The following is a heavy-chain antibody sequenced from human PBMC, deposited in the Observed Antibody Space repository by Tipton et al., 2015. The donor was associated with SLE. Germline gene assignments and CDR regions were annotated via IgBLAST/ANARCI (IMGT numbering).Heavy chain of an antibody. CDR2: IYTSGST. CDR3: AREGPSGPSHLPGTLDY. V-gene: IGHV4-61*02. CDR1: GGSISSGSYY. Sequence: TLSLTCTVSGGSISSGSYYWSWIRQPAGKGLEWVGRIYTSGSTNYNPSLKSRVTISVDTSKNQFSLKLNSVAAADTAVYYCAREGPSGPSHLPGTLDYWGQGALVTVSS. D-gene: IGHD1-14*01. J-gene: IGHJ4*02.